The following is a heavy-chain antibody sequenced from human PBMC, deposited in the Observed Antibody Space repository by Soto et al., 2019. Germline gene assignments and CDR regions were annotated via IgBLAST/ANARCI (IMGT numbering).Heavy chain of an antibody. D-gene: IGHD3-10*01. J-gene: IGHJ4*02. V-gene: IGHV3-23*01. Sequence: GGSLRLSCAASGFSFTNYAMIWVRQAPGKGLEWVAHISGSGNTKYYADSVKGRFTVSRDNSNNMLYLQMNSLRAEDTADYYCVKKGDGSGSNSHFDFWGQATLVTVSS. CDR1: GFSFTNYA. CDR3: VKKGDGSGSNSHFDF. CDR2: ISGSGNTK.